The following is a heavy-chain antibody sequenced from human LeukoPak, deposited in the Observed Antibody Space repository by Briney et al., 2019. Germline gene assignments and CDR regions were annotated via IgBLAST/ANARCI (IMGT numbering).Heavy chain of an antibody. D-gene: IGHD3-3*01. V-gene: IGHV1-69*13. J-gene: IGHJ5*02. CDR3: ARDFGGSWPT. CDR1: GYTFTSYG. Sequence: SVKVSCKASGYTFTSYGISWVRQAPGQGLEWMGGIIPIFGTANYAQKFQGRVTITADESTSTAYMELSSLRSEDTAVYYCARDFGGSWPTWGQGTLVTVSS. CDR2: IIPIFGTA.